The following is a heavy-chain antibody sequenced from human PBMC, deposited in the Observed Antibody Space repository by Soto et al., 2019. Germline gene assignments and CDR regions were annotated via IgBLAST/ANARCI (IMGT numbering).Heavy chain of an antibody. J-gene: IGHJ4*02. CDR2: IYEGGTT. Sequence: QLQLHESGPGLVKPSETLSLTCAVSGASISRTGFHWGWIRQPPGQGLEWIGSIYEGGTTFYNSSLKSRGTISADTSKNHFSLTLNSVTAADTAVYFCARRGSGHTFDYWGQGTLVTVSS. CDR3: ARRGSGHTFDY. D-gene: IGHD3-10*01. V-gene: IGHV4-39*01. CDR1: GASISRTGFH.